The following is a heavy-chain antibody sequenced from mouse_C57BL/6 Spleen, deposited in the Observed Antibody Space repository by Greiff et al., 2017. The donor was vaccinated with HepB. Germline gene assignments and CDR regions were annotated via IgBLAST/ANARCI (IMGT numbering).Heavy chain of an antibody. J-gene: IGHJ3*01. V-gene: IGHV1-55*01. CDR3: ARRGSSREEWCAY. D-gene: IGHD1-1*01. Sequence: VQLQQSGAELVKPGASVKMSCKASGYTFTSYWITWVKQRPGQGLEWIGDIYPGSGSTNYNEKFKSKATLTVDTSSSTAYMQRSSRTSEDSAVYYWARRGSSREEWCAYWGQGTLVTVSA. CDR1: GYTFTSYW. CDR2: IYPGSGST.